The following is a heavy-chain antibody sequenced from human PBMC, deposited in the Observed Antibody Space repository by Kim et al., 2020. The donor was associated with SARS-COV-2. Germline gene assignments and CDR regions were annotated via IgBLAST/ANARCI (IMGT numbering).Heavy chain of an antibody. CDR3: ASPNLAAAGTYAFDI. J-gene: IGHJ3*02. Sequence: SETLSLTCAVYGGSFSGYYWSWIRQPPGKGLEWIGEINHSGSTNYNPSLKSRVTISVDTSKNQFSLKLSSVTAADTAVYYCASPNLAAAGTYAFDIWGQGTMVTVSS. V-gene: IGHV4-34*01. CDR2: INHSGST. D-gene: IGHD6-13*01. CDR1: GGSFSGYY.